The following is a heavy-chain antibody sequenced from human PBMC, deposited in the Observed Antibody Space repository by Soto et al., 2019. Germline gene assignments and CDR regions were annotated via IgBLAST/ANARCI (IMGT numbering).Heavy chain of an antibody. CDR2: VNSDESST. Sequence: EVQLVESGGGLIQPGGSLRLSCAVSGFTVSNNYMSWVRQAPGKGLEGVSRVNSDESSTSYADSVKGRFTISRDNAKNTLYLQMSSLRVEDTALYYCVCFECGRTAVVPAMEANGYWGQGTLVTVS. D-gene: IGHD2-21*02. CDR1: GFTVSNNY. J-gene: IGHJ4*02. CDR3: VCFECGRTAVVPAMEANGY. V-gene: IGHV3-74*02.